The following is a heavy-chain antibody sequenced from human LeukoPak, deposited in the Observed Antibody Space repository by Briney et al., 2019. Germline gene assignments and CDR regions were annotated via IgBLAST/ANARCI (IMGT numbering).Heavy chain of an antibody. Sequence: QPGRSLRLSCAASGFTFSSYGMHWVRQAPGKGLEWVAVIWYDGSNKYYADSVKGRFTISRDNSKNTLYLQMNSLRAEDTAVYYCARDGMTLGPYYYYYGMDVWGQGTTVTVSS. V-gene: IGHV3-33*01. CDR3: ARDGMTLGPYYYYYGMDV. CDR1: GFTFSSYG. J-gene: IGHJ6*02. CDR2: IWYDGSNK.